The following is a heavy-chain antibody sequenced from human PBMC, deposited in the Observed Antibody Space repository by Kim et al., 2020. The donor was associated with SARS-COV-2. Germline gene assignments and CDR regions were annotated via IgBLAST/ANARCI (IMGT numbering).Heavy chain of an antibody. CDR3: ARDKANYYGSGSIFDY. Sequence: KFQGRVTITRDTSASTAYMELSSLRSEDTAVYYCARDKANYYGSGSIFDYWGQGTLVTVSS. V-gene: IGHV1-3*01. J-gene: IGHJ4*02. D-gene: IGHD3-10*01.